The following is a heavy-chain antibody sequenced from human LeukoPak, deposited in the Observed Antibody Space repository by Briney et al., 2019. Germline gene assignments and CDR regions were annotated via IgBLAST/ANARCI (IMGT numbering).Heavy chain of an antibody. D-gene: IGHD6-13*01. CDR1: GFTFSGYA. Sequence: PGRSLRLSCAASGFTFSGYAMHWVRQAPGKGLACVSAITDNGVNTNSVKGRFTISRDNSKNTLYLQMDSLRAEDMAVYYCARVGTGQQLDYWGQGTMVTVSS. CDR2: ITDNGVNT. V-gene: IGHV3-64*01. CDR3: ARVGTGQQLDY. J-gene: IGHJ4*02.